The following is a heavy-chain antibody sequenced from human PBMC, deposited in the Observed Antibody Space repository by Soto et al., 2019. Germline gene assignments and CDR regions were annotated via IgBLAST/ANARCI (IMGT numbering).Heavy chain of an antibody. CDR3: ARDSGYSSGWSWFDP. D-gene: IGHD6-19*01. CDR2: TYYRSKWYN. J-gene: IGHJ5*02. CDR1: GHRFSINSAA. V-gene: IGHV6-1*01. Sequence: SQTLSLTCAISGHRFSINSAAWTWIRQSPSRGLEWLGRTYYRSKWYNDYAVSVKSRITINPDTSKNQFSLQLNSVTPEDTAVYYCARDSGYSSGWSWFDPWGQGTLVTVSS.